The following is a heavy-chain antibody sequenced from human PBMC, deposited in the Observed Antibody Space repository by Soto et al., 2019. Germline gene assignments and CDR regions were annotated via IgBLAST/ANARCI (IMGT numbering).Heavy chain of an antibody. Sequence: ASVKVSCKASGGTFSSYAISWVRQAPGQGLEWMGGIIPIFGTANYAQKFQGRVTITADESTSTAYMELSSLRSEDTAVYYCASTFPITMVRGAPDYYYYGMDVWGQGTTVTVSS. J-gene: IGHJ6*02. CDR2: IIPIFGTA. CDR1: GGTFSSYA. D-gene: IGHD3-10*01. CDR3: ASTFPITMVRGAPDYYYYGMDV. V-gene: IGHV1-69*13.